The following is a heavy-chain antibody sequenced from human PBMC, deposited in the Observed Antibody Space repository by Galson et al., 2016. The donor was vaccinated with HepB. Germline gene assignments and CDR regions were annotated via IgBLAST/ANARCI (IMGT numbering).Heavy chain of an antibody. V-gene: IGHV1-69*13. CDR2: IIPIFDTT. Sequence: SVKVSCKASGGTFNTYAISWVRQAPGQGLEWMGRIIPIFDTTNYAQKFQGRVTITADESTSTAYMELSSLRSEDTAVYYCATGGNTAMITADYWGQGTMVTVSS. D-gene: IGHD5-18*01. J-gene: IGHJ3*01. CDR3: ATGGNTAMITADY. CDR1: GGTFNTYA.